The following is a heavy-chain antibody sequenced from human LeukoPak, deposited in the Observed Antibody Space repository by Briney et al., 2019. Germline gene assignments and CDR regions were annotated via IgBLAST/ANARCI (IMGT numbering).Heavy chain of an antibody. CDR3: ARGGYSGYDPFDY. Sequence: KPSETLSLTCTVSGASISSYYWSWIRQPPGKGLEWIGYIYYSGSTNYNPYLKSRVTISVDTSKNQFSLKLSSVTAADTAVYYCARGGYSGYDPFDYWDQGTLVTVSS. CDR2: IYYSGST. CDR1: GASISSYY. D-gene: IGHD5-12*01. V-gene: IGHV4-59*01. J-gene: IGHJ4*02.